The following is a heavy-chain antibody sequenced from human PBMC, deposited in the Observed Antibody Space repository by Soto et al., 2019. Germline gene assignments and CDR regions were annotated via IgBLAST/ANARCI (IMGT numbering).Heavy chain of an antibody. Sequence: QVQLVQSGAEVKKPGASVKVSCKASGYTFTSYAMHWVRQAPGQRLEWMGWINAGNGNTKYSQKFQDRVTITRDTSASTAYMELSSLRSEDTAVYYCARVSAGFCSGGSCYSSRYYYYMDVWGKGTTVTVSS. CDR3: ARVSAGFCSGGSCYSSRYYYYMDV. J-gene: IGHJ6*03. CDR2: INAGNGNT. V-gene: IGHV1-3*01. CDR1: GYTFTSYA. D-gene: IGHD2-15*01.